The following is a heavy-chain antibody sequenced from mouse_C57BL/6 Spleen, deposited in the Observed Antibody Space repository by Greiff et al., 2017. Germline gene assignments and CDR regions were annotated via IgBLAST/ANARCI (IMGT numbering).Heavy chain of an antibody. CDR3: ARYSNSYAMDY. CDR2: IDPSASYT. V-gene: IGHV1-69*01. Sequence: QVQLQQPGAELVMPGASVKLSCKASGYTFTSYWMHWVKQRPGQGLEWIGEIDPSASYTNYTQKFKGKSTLTVDKSSSTAYLQLSSLTSDDSAVYYCARYSNSYAMDYWGQGTSVTVSS. CDR1: GYTFTSYW. J-gene: IGHJ4*01. D-gene: IGHD2-5*01.